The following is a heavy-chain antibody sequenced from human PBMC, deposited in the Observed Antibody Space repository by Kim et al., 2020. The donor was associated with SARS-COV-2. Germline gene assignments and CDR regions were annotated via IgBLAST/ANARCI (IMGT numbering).Heavy chain of an antibody. V-gene: IGHV3-15*01. D-gene: IGHD3-3*01. CDR2: IKSKTDGGTT. CDR3: TTDPRYYDFWMGYSDPYYYYDGMDV. J-gene: IGHJ6*02. Sequence: GGSLRLSCAASGFTFSNAWMSWVRQAPGKGLEWVGRIKSKTDGGTTDYAAPVKGRFTISRDDSKNTLYLQMNSLKTEDTAVYYCTTDPRYYDFWMGYSDPYYYYDGMDVWGQGTTVTVSS. CDR1: GFTFSNAW.